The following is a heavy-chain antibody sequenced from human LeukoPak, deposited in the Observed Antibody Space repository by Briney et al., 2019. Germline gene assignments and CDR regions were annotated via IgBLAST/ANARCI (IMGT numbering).Heavy chain of an antibody. CDR3: MLAIRGGLFDYGDYARYFDY. D-gene: IGHD4-17*01. J-gene: IGHJ4*02. V-gene: IGHV3-21*01. CDR2: ISSSSSYI. Sequence: GGSLRLSCAASGFTFSSYSMNWVRQAPGKGLEWVSSISSSSSYIYYADSVKGRFTISRDNAKNSLYLQMNSLRAEDTAVYYCMLAIRGGLFDYGDYARYFDYWGQGTLVTVSS. CDR1: GFTFSSYS.